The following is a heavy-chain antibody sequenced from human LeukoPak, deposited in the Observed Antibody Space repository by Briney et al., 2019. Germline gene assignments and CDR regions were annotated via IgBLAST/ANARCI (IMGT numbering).Heavy chain of an antibody. J-gene: IGHJ4*02. D-gene: IGHD4-17*01. CDR2: INTNTGNP. V-gene: IGHV7-4-1*02. CDR3: ARGNDYGDYVNLYYFDY. Sequence: ASVKVSCKASGYTFTSYAMNWLRQAPGQGLEWMGWINTNTGNPTYAQGFTGRFVFSLDTSVSTAYLQISSLKAEDTAVYYCARGNDYGDYVNLYYFDYWGQGTLVTVSS. CDR1: GYTFTSYA.